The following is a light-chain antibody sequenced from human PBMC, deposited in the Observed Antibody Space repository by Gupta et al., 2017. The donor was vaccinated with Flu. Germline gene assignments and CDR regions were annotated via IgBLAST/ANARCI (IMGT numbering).Light chain of an antibody. J-gene: IGKJ2*01. V-gene: IGKV3-20*01. Sequence: IVLTQSLCTLSLSPGERATLSCRASQSVSSSYLAWYQQKPGQAPRLLIYGASSRATGIPDRFSGSGSGTDFTLTISRLEPEDFAVYYCQQYGSSLYTFGQGTKLEIK. CDR3: QQYGSSLYT. CDR1: QSVSSSY. CDR2: GAS.